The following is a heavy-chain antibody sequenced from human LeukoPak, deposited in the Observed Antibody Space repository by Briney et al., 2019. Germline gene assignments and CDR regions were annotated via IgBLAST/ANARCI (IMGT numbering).Heavy chain of an antibody. CDR3: ARGSTRPHNWFDP. CDR2: INPNSGGT. CDR1: GYTFTGYY. J-gene: IGHJ5*02. Sequence: GASVKVSCKASGYTFTGYYMHWVRQAPGQGLGWMGWINPNSGGTNYAQKFQGRVTMTRDTSISTAYMELSRLRSDDTAVYYCARGSTRPHNWFDPWGQGTLVTVSS. D-gene: IGHD2-2*01. V-gene: IGHV1-2*02.